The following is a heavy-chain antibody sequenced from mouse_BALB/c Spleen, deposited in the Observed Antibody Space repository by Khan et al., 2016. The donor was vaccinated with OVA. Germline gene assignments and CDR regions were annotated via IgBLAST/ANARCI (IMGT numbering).Heavy chain of an antibody. V-gene: IGHV5-6-5*01. J-gene: IGHJ1*01. D-gene: IGHD1-1*01. Sequence: EVLLVESGGGLVKPGGSLKLSCAASGFTFSSYAMSWVRQTPEKRLEWVASISSGGSTYYPDSVKGRFTISRDNARNILYLRRSSLRSEDTAMYYCARDYYYGTGYFDVWGAGTTVTVSS. CDR3: ARDYYYGTGYFDV. CDR2: ISSGGST. CDR1: GFTFSSYA.